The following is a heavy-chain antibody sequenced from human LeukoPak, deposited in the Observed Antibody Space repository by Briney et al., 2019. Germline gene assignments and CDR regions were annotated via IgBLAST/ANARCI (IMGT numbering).Heavy chain of an antibody. J-gene: IGHJ3*02. CDR1: GFTFSDYY. V-gene: IGHV3-11*04. CDR3: ARGGSSSGWYGSRPDDAFDI. Sequence: GGSLRLSCAASGFTFSDYYMSWIRQAPGKGLEWVSYISSGGNTIYYADSVKGRFTISRDNAKNSLYLQMNSLRAEDTAVYYCARGGSSSGWYGSRPDDAFDIWGQGTMVTVSS. CDR2: ISSGGNTI. D-gene: IGHD6-19*01.